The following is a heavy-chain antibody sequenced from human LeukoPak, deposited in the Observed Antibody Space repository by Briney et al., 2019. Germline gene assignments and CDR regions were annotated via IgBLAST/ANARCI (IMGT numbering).Heavy chain of an antibody. V-gene: IGHV4-39*01. CDR2: LYHSGST. J-gene: IGHJ4*02. D-gene: IGHD5-24*01. CDR3: ARQDGYNYYFDY. Sequence: KSSETLSLTCTVSGGSISSSSYYWGWIRQPPGKGLEWIGSLYHSGSTYYNPSLKNRVTISVDTSKNQFSLKLSSVTAADTAVYYCARQDGYNYYFDYWGQGTLVTVSS. CDR1: GGSISSSSYY.